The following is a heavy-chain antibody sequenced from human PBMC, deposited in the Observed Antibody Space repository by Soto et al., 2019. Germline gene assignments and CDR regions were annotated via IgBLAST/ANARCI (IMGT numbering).Heavy chain of an antibody. CDR2: IYYSGST. CDR1: GGSISSGGYS. J-gene: IGHJ3*02. D-gene: IGHD6-13*01. Sequence: PSETPSLTCAVSGGSISSGGYSWSWIRQHPGKGLEWIGYIYYSGSTYYNPSLKSRVTISVDTSKNQFSLKLSSVTAADTAVYYCARRYSSAFDIWGQGTMVTVSS. CDR3: ARRYSSAFDI. V-gene: IGHV4-31*11.